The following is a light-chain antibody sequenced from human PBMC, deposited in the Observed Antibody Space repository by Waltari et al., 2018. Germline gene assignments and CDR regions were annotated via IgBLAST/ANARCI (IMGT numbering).Light chain of an antibody. CDR1: QRILTY. CDR2: DVS. Sequence: DVQLTQSPSSLSASIGDRVTITCRASQRILTYLSWYHQRPGKAPRLLMSDVSDLKRGVPSRFTGSGSGTTFTLTITSLQREDFGTYYCQQYGSSPYTFGQGTKLEIK. V-gene: IGKV1-39*01. CDR3: QQYGSSPYT. J-gene: IGKJ2*01.